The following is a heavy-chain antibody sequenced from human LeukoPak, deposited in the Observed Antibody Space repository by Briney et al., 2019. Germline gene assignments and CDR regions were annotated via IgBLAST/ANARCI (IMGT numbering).Heavy chain of an antibody. CDR1: GFTFATYA. J-gene: IGHJ3*02. Sequence: PGTSLRLSCAASGFTFATYAMSWVRQAPGKGLEWVSSISSSSSYIYYADSVKGRFTISRDNAKNSLYLQMNSLRAEDTAVYYCARSGIVGAISAFDIWGQGTMVTVSS. D-gene: IGHD1-26*01. V-gene: IGHV3-21*01. CDR2: ISSSSSYI. CDR3: ARSGIVGAISAFDI.